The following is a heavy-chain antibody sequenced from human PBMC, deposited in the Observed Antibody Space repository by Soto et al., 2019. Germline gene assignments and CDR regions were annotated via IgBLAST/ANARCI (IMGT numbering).Heavy chain of an antibody. Sequence: RWETLKISCKGSGYSFTSYWIGWVRQMPGKGLEWMGIIYPGDSDTRYSPSFQGQVTISADKSISTAYLQCSSLKASDTAMYYCARQAYSSGWYPDPSNSDYFYYWGQGTLVTVSS. CDR3: ARQAYSSGWYPDPSNSDYFYY. J-gene: IGHJ4*02. CDR2: IYPGDSDT. D-gene: IGHD6-19*01. CDR1: GYSFTSYW. V-gene: IGHV5-51*01.